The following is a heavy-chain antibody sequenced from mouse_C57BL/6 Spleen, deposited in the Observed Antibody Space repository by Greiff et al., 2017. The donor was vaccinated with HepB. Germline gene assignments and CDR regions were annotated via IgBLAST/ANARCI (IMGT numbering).Heavy chain of an antibody. D-gene: IGHD5-5*01. V-gene: IGHV5-15*01. CDR1: GFTFSDYG. J-gene: IGHJ4*01. CDR3: ARQLPYYYAMDY. CDR2: ISNLAYSI. Sequence: EVMLVESGGGLVQPGGSLKLSCAASGFTFSDYGMAWVRQAPRKGPEWVAFISNLAYSIYYADTVTGRFTISRENAKNTLYLEMSSLRSEDTAMYYCARQLPYYYAMDYWGQGTSVTVSS.